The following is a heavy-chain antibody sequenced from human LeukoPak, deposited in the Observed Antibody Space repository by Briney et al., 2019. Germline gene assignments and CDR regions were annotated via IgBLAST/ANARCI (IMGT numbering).Heavy chain of an antibody. Sequence: SSQTLSLTCTVSGGSISSGSYYWSWIRQPAGKGLEWIGRIYTSGSTNYNPSLMSRVTISVDTSKNQFSLKLSSVTAADTAVYYCARVVALGGNKIVYWGQGTLVTVSS. V-gene: IGHV4-61*02. CDR3: ARVVALGGNKIVY. J-gene: IGHJ4*02. CDR2: IYTSGST. CDR1: GGSISSGSYY. D-gene: IGHD4-23*01.